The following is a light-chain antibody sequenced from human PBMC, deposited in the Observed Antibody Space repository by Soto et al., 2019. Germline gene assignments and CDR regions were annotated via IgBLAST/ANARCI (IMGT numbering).Light chain of an antibody. CDR2: GAS. V-gene: IGKV3-15*01. J-gene: IGKJ2*01. CDR3: QQYNNWPPSYT. Sequence: EIVMTQSPATQSVSPGERATLSCRASQSDTSNLAWYQQKPGQAPRLVIYGASTRATGIPARFSGSGSGTEFTLTITSLQSEDFALYYCQQYNNWPPSYTFGQGTKLEIK. CDR1: QSDTSN.